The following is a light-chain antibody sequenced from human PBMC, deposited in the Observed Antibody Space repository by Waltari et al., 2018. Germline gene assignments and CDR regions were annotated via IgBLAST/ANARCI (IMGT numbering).Light chain of an antibody. CDR3: QQYNEWPRT. J-gene: IGKJ1*01. Sequence: EVVLTQSPATLSVSPGERATLSCRASQNVNYYLAWYQQEDGQAPRLLIYGASTRATGIPDRCSGSGSGTEFTLSISSLQSEDFAIYYCQQYNEWPRTFGQGTRVEI. V-gene: IGKV3-15*01. CDR2: GAS. CDR1: QNVNYY.